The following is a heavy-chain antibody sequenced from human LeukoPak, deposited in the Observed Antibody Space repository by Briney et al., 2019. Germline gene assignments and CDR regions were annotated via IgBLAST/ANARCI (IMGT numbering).Heavy chain of an antibody. CDR2: INDDAGGT. Sequence: GGSLRLSCAASGFTFRRFPMSWVRQAPGKRLEWVSTINDDAGGTYFADSVRGRFIITRDNSRDTVSLQMNSLRGDDTAVYYCAKGLTAGALFYFEYWGQGRLVTVSS. V-gene: IGHV3-23*01. CDR1: GFTFRRFP. D-gene: IGHD2-21*02. CDR3: AKGLTAGALFYFEY. J-gene: IGHJ4*02.